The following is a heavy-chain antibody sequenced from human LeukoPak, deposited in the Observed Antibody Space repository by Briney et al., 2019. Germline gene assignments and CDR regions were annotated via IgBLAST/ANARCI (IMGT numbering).Heavy chain of an antibody. D-gene: IGHD1-26*01. V-gene: IGHV3-30-3*01. J-gene: IGHJ6*02. Sequence: PGGSLRLSCAASGFGFSTSAMHWVRQAPGKGLESVTIMAFDGTDINYIDSVKGRFTISRDNSKNTLYLQMNSLRAEDTAVYYCARDLSGDALQYGMDVWGQGTTVTVSS. CDR2: MAFDGTDI. CDR1: GFGFSTSA. CDR3: ARDLSGDALQYGMDV.